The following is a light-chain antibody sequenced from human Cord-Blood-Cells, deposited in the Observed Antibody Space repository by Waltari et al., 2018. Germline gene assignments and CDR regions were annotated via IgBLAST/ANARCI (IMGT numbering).Light chain of an antibody. V-gene: IGLV4-69*01. CDR2: LNSDGSH. CDR3: QTWGTGIQV. Sequence: QLVLTQSPSASASLGASVKLTCTLSSGHSSYAIAWHQQQPEKGPRYLMKLNSDGSHSKGDGIPERFSGSSSGAERYLAISSLRSEDEADYYSQTWGTGIQVFGGGTKLTVL. CDR1: SGHSSYA. J-gene: IGLJ3*02.